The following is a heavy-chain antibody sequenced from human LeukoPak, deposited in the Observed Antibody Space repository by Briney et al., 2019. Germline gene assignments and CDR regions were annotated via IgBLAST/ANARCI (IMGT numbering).Heavy chain of an antibody. CDR3: TTGRAVRGVIDYYYGMDV. V-gene: IGHV3-15*01. Sequence: GGSLGLSCAASGFTFSNAWMSWVRQAPGKGLEWVGRIKSKTDGGTTDYAAPVKGRFTISRDDSKNTLYLQMNSLKTEDTAVYYCTTGRAVRGVIDYYYGMDVWGQGTTVTVSS. D-gene: IGHD3-10*02. CDR2: IKSKTDGGTT. J-gene: IGHJ6*02. CDR1: GFTFSNAW.